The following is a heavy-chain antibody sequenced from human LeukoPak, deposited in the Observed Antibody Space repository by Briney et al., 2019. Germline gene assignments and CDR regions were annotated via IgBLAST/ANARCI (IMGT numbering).Heavy chain of an antibody. CDR2: ISSSSNVI. V-gene: IGHV3-48*01. CDR3: ARGDPIYDFWSGGDY. Sequence: GSLRLSCAASGFTFNSYAFNWVRQAPGKGLEWVSYISSSSNVIYYTDSVEGRFTISRDNARNLLSLQMNSLRAEDTAVYYCARGDPIYDFWSGGDYWGQGSLVTVSS. CDR1: GFTFNSYA. J-gene: IGHJ4*02. D-gene: IGHD3-3*01.